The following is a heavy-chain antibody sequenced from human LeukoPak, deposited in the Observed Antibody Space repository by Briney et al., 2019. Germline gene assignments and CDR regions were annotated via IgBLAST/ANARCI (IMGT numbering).Heavy chain of an antibody. CDR1: GGSISNYY. Sequence: PSETLSLTCTVSGGSISNYYWSWIRQPAGKGLEWIGRIYTRGNTNYNPSLKSRVTMSVDTPKNEVSLKLTSVTAADTAVYFCARGGGTNDDFWSGYAYSLDYWGQGALVTVSS. V-gene: IGHV4-4*07. CDR2: IYTRGNT. J-gene: IGHJ4*02. D-gene: IGHD3-3*01. CDR3: ARGGGTNDDFWSGYAYSLDY.